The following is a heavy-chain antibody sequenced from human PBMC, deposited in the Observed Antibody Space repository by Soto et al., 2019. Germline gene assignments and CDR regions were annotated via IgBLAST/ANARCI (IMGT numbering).Heavy chain of an antibody. Sequence: QVQLQESSTGLVKPSETLSLTCTVSGDSISNYYYSWIRQPPGKGLEWIGSIYSNGNTNYSPSLKSRLNILRDTSRNQFALNLNSMTAADTAVYYCASHRRAGSGNWHGVDFWGRGSLVAVSS. V-gene: IGHV4-59*08. CDR1: GDSISNYY. CDR3: ASHRRAGSGNWHGVDF. D-gene: IGHD1-1*01. J-gene: IGHJ4*02. CDR2: IYSNGNT.